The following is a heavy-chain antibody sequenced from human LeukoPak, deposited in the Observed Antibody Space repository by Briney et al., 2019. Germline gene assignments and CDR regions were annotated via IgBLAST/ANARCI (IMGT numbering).Heavy chain of an antibody. Sequence: EPGGSLRLSCAASGFTFSSYAMHWVRQAPGKGLEWVAVISYDGSNKYYADSVKGRFTLSRDNSKNTLYLQMNSLRAEDTAVYYCAKDSTALGLYCDSWGQGTLVTVSS. CDR3: AKDSTALGLYCDS. CDR2: ISYDGSNK. D-gene: IGHD5-18*01. CDR1: GFTFSSYA. V-gene: IGHV3-30-3*01. J-gene: IGHJ4*02.